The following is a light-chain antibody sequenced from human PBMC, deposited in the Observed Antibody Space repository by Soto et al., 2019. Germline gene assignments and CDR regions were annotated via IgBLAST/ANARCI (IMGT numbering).Light chain of an antibody. V-gene: IGKV1-39*01. CDR2: GAS. CDR3: QQTYNAPRT. CDR1: QTIYNY. J-gene: IGKJ2*01. Sequence: DIQMTQSPSHLPTSVGDRVTITCRASQTIYNYVTWYQQKPGKAPRLLIFGASRVQNGIPSRFSGSGSGTDFTLTINDVQPEDFASYFCQQTYNAPRTFGQGTTLEI.